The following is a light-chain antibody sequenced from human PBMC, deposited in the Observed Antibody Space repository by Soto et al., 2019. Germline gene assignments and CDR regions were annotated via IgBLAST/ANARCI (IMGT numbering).Light chain of an antibody. J-gene: IGKJ2*01. Sequence: DFQMTQSPSTLSASVGDRVTITCRASQSIHSWLAWYQQKPGRTPKLLIYKASTLESGVPSRFSGSGSGTEFTLTISSMQPDDFATYHCQQYNTHPYTFGQGTKVDIK. V-gene: IGKV1-5*03. CDR3: QQYNTHPYT. CDR1: QSIHSW. CDR2: KAS.